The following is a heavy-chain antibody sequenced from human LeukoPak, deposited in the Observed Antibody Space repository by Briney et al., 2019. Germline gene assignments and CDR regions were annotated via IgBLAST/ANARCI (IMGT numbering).Heavy chain of an antibody. D-gene: IGHD2-2*01. CDR3: ASRGGYQLLATMDV. J-gene: IGHJ6*03. CDR1: GYTFTSYG. CDR2: IIPIFGTA. Sequence: SVKVSFKASGYTFTSYGISWVRQAPGQGLEWMGGIIPIFGTANYAQKFQGRVTITADESTSTAYMELSSLRSEDTAVYYCASRGGYQLLATMDVWGKGTTVTVSS. V-gene: IGHV1-69*13.